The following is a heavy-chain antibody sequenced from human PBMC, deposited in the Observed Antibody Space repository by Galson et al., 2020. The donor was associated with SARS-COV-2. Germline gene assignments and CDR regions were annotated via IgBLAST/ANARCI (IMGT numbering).Heavy chain of an antibody. CDR3: ATGPPYCSSTSCYIWFDP. CDR2: FDPEDGET. Sequence: ASVKVSCKVSGYTLTELSMHWVRQAPGKGLEWMGGFDPEDGETIYAQKFQGRVTMTEDTSTDTAYMELSSLRSEDTAVYYCATGPPYCSSTSCYIWFDPWGQGTLVTVSS. J-gene: IGHJ5*02. V-gene: IGHV1-24*01. CDR1: GYTLTELS. D-gene: IGHD2-2*02.